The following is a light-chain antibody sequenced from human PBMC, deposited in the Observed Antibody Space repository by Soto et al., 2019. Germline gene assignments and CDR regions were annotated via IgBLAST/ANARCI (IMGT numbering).Light chain of an antibody. V-gene: IGLV1-40*01. Sequence: QSVLTQPPSVSGAPGQRVTISCTRSSSNIGAGYDVHWYQQLPGTAPKRLIYGNSNRPSGVPDRFSGSKSGTSASLAITGLQAEDEADYYCQSYDSSLSGWVFGTGTKLTVL. J-gene: IGLJ1*01. CDR3: QSYDSSLSGWV. CDR2: GNS. CDR1: SSNIGAGYD.